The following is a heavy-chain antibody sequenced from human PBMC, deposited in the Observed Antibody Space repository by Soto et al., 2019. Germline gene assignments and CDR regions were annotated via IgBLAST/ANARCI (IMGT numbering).Heavy chain of an antibody. D-gene: IGHD6-6*01. J-gene: IGHJ4*02. CDR3: ARFFGRELVPPQFDY. Sequence: EVQLVESGGGLVKPGGSLRLSCAASGFTFSSYSMNWVRQAPGKGLEWVSSISSSSSYIYYADSVKGRFTISRDNAKNSLYLQMNSLRAEDTAVYYRARFFGRELVPPQFDYWGQGTLVTVSS. V-gene: IGHV3-21*01. CDR1: GFTFSSYS. CDR2: ISSSSSYI.